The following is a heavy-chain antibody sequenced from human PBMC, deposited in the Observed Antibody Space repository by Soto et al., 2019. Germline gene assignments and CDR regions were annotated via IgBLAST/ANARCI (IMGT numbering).Heavy chain of an antibody. J-gene: IGHJ4*02. CDR2: ISSSSNYI. Sequence: EVQLVESGGGLVKPGGSLRLSCAASGFTFSSYSMNWVRQAPGKGLEWVSSISSSSNYIYYADSVKGRFTISRDNAKNSLYLQMNSLRAEDTAVYYCARGDGDYVVYYFDYWGQGTLVTVSS. V-gene: IGHV3-21*01. D-gene: IGHD4-17*01. CDR1: GFTFSSYS. CDR3: ARGDGDYVVYYFDY.